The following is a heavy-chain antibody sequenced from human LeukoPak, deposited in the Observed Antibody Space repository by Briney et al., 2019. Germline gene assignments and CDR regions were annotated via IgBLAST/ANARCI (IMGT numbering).Heavy chain of an antibody. J-gene: IGHJ6*02. CDR2: ISFDGGNK. CDR3: AKEKGSGSYYNYQYGMDV. V-gene: IGHV3-30*18. D-gene: IGHD3-10*01. CDR1: GFXFSSYG. Sequence: GGSLRLPCAASGFXFSSYGIHWVRQAPGKGLEWVAVISFDGGNKVYADSVKGRVTISRDNSKNTLSLQMNSLRAEDTAVYYCAKEKGSGSYYNYQYGMDVWGQGTTVTVSS.